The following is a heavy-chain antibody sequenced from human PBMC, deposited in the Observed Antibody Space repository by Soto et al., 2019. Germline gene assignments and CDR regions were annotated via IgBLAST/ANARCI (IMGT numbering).Heavy chain of an antibody. D-gene: IGHD6-6*01. CDR2: ISSSSSYI. CDR3: AKESLTSSIAARRNYYYGLDV. CDR1: GFTFSSYS. Sequence: GGSLRLSCAASGFTFSSYSMNWVRQAPGKGLEWVSSISSSSSYIYYADSVKGRFTISRDNANNTLYLQMNSLRVEDTALYYCAKESLTSSIAARRNYYYGLDVWGQGTTVTVSS. J-gene: IGHJ6*02. V-gene: IGHV3-21*01.